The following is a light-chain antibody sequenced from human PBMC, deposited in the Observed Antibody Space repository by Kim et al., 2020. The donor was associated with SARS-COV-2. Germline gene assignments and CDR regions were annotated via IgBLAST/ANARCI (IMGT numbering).Light chain of an antibody. CDR1: KWGDKY. V-gene: IGLV3-1*01. J-gene: IGLJ2*01. CDR3: QAWDSSTGV. Sequence: SYELTQPPSVSVSPGQTASITCSGDKWGDKYACWYQQKPGQSPVLVIYQDSKRPSGDPERFSGSNSGNTATLTISGTQAMDEADYYCQAWDSSTGVFGGG. CDR2: QDS.